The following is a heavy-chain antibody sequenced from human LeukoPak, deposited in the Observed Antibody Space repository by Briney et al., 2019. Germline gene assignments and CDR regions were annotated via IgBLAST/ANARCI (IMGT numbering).Heavy chain of an antibody. J-gene: IGHJ6*02. V-gene: IGHV3-30*18. CDR2: ISYDGSNK. Sequence: GRSLRLSCAASGFTFSSYGMHWVRQAPGKGLEWVAVISYDGSNKYYADSVKGRFTISRDNSKNTLYLQMNSLRAEDTAVYYCAKDKRRYYYDSSGPLDVWGQGTTVTVFS. CDR3: AKDKRRYYYDSSGPLDV. D-gene: IGHD3-22*01. CDR1: GFTFSSYG.